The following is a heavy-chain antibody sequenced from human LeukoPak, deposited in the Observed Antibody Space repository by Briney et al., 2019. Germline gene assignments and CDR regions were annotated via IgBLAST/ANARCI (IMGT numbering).Heavy chain of an antibody. CDR1: GYKFSNYW. CDR2: IYPGDSDT. V-gene: IGHV5-51*01. Sequence: GESLKISCKASGYKFSNYWIVWVRQMPGKGLEWMGIIYPGDSDTAYGPSFQDRVTISADKSNNTALLHLSSLRASDTAIYYCARLVSGRWFDPWGQGTLVTVSS. D-gene: IGHD2-15*01. CDR3: ARLVSGRWFDP. J-gene: IGHJ5*02.